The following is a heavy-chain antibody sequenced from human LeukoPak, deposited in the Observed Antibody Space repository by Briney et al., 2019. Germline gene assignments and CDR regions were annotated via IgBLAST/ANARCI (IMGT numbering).Heavy chain of an antibody. Sequence: TGGSLRLSCTAPGLTFNHYAMHRFGQAPGKGLEWMAVISYDGSNKDYADSVKGRFTISRDNSNLTMYLQINSLRGEDTAVYHYAGGSSWNGDPRGFDNWGQGALVTVSS. CDR2: ISYDGSNK. D-gene: IGHD4-17*01. V-gene: IGHV3-30*04. CDR3: AGGSSWNGDPRGFDN. CDR1: GLTFNHYA. J-gene: IGHJ4*02.